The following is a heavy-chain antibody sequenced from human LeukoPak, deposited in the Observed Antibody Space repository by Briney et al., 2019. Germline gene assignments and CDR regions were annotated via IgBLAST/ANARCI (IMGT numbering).Heavy chain of an antibody. J-gene: IGHJ5*02. CDR3: VKDAFYASGTYYNS. D-gene: IGHD3-10*01. CDR2: IGGSTSGT. Sequence: GRSLRLSCAASGFTFSSYGMSWVRQAPGKGLEWVSAIGGSTSGTYYADSVKGRFTISRDNSKNTLSLQMNSLGAEDTAVYYCVKDAFYASGTYYNSWGQGTLVTVSS. CDR1: GFTFSSYG. V-gene: IGHV3-23*01.